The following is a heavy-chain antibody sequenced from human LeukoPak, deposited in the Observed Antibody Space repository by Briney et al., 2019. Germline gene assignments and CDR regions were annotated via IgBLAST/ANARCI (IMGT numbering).Heavy chain of an antibody. V-gene: IGHV4-59*01. Sequence: SETLSLTCTVSRGSISNYYWSWIRQPPGKGLEWIGYIYNSGSTNYNPSLKSRVTISVDTSKNQFSLKLSSVTAADTAVYYCARMTPGDYFQYWGQGTLVTLST. CDR1: RGSISNYY. J-gene: IGHJ4*02. CDR3: ARMTPGDYFQY. CDR2: IYNSGST.